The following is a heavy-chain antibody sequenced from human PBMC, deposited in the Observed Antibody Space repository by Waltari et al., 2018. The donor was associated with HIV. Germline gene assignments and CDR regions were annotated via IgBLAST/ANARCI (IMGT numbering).Heavy chain of an antibody. J-gene: IGHJ4*02. V-gene: IGHV3-7*01. Sequence: EVQLVESGGGLVQPGGSLRLACAAAGFPFRSYWMSWVRQAPGKGLEWVANINQDGSEKYYVDSVKGRFTVSRDNAKSSLYVQMNSLRVEDSALYYCARDVTAVRYPDYWGQGTLVTVSS. D-gene: IGHD3-9*01. CDR2: INQDGSEK. CDR1: GFPFRSYW. CDR3: ARDVTAVRYPDY.